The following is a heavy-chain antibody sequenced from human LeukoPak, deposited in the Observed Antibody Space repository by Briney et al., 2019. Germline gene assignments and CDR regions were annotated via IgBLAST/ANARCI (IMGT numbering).Heavy chain of an antibody. D-gene: IGHD6-19*01. Sequence: GGSLRLSCAASGFTFSSYGMHWVRQAPGKGLEWVAVISYDGSNKYYADSVKGRFTISRDNSKNTLYLQMNSLRAEDTAVYYCARHTGSVWSSFDSWGQGTLVTVSS. CDR2: ISYDGSNK. CDR3: ARHTGSVWSSFDS. V-gene: IGHV3-30*03. J-gene: IGHJ4*02. CDR1: GFTFSSYG.